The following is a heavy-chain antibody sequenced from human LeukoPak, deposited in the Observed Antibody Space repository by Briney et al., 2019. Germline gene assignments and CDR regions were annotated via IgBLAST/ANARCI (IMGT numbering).Heavy chain of an antibody. Sequence: GGSLRLSCASSGFTLRNYWMHWVRQAPGKGLVCVSRINGDGSSTTYADSVKGRFTISRDNAENTLYLQVNSLRDEDTAVYYCVRGGSGSYSPFDYWGQGTLATVSS. V-gene: IGHV3-74*01. J-gene: IGHJ4*02. D-gene: IGHD1-26*01. CDR1: GFTLRNYW. CDR3: VRGGSGSYSPFDY. CDR2: INGDGSST.